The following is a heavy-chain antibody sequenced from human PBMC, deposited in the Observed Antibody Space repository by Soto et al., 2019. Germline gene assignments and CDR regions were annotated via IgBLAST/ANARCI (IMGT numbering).Heavy chain of an antibody. D-gene: IGHD2-2*02. V-gene: IGHV1-18*04. J-gene: IGHJ5*02. CDR3: ERAPIRRYCSSTSCYTEGNCFDP. CDR2: ISAYNGNT. CDR1: GYTFTSYG. Sequence: QVQLVQSGAEVKKPGASVKVSCKASGYTFTSYGISWVRQAPGQGLEWMGWISAYNGNTNYGQKLQGRVTMTTDTSTSTAYMELRSLRSDDTAVYYCERAPIRRYCSSTSCYTEGNCFDPWGQGTLVTVSS.